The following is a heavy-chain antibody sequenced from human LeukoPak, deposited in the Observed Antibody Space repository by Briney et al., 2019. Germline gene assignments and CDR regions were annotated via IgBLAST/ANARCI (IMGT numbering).Heavy chain of an antibody. D-gene: IGHD6-6*01. CDR1: GYTFISYY. CDR2: SNPSGGST. J-gene: IGHJ2*01. CDR3: VRGASSIAALNPFWYFDL. Sequence: ASVKVSCKASGYTFISYYMHWVRQGPGQGLEWMGISNPSGGSTSYAQKFQGRVTMTRDTSTNTVYMELSSLRSEDTAVFYCVRGASSIAALNPFWYFDLWGRGTLVTVSS. V-gene: IGHV1-46*01.